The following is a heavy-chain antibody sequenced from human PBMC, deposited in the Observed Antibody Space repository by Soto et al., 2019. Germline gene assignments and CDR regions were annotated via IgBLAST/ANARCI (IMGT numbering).Heavy chain of an antibody. J-gene: IGHJ5*02. Sequence: GGSLRLSCAASGFTFSSYAMSWVRQAPGKGLEWVSAISGSGGSTYYADSVKGRFTISRDNSKNTLYLQMNSPRAEDTAVYYCAKEQEWLVQAPNWFDPWGQGTLVTVSS. CDR1: GFTFSSYA. V-gene: IGHV3-23*01. D-gene: IGHD6-19*01. CDR2: ISGSGGST. CDR3: AKEQEWLVQAPNWFDP.